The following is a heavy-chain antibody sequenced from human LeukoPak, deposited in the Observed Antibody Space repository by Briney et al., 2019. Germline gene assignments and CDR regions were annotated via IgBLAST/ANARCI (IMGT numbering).Heavy chain of an antibody. V-gene: IGHV4-4*07. J-gene: IGHJ4*02. D-gene: IGHD6-13*01. CDR2: IYTSGST. CDR1: GGSISSYY. Sequence: SETLSLTCTVSGGSISSYYWSWIRQPAGKGLEWIGRIYTSGSTNYNASLKSRVTMSVDTSKNQFSLKLSSVTAADTAVYYCARDGGAGIAAAPAHYYFDYWGQGTLVTVSS. CDR3: ARDGGAGIAAAPAHYYFDY.